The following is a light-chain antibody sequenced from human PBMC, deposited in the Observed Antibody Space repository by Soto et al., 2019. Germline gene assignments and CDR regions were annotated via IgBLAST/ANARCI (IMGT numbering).Light chain of an antibody. J-gene: IGLJ1*01. CDR1: SSDVGGYNY. CDR2: DVS. CDR3: SSYTSSSTLYV. V-gene: IGLV2-14*01. Sequence: QSVLTQPASVSGSPGQSITISCTGTSSDVGGYNYVSWYQQHPGKAHKLMIYDVSNRPSGVSNHFSGSKSGNTASLTISGLQAEDEADYYCSSYTSSSTLYVFGTGTKVTVL.